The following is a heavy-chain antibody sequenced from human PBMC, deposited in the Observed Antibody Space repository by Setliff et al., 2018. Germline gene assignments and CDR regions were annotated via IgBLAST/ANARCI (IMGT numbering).Heavy chain of an antibody. CDR3: ARDVVEYLIAVAVYDH. D-gene: IGHD6-19*01. CDR2: ISSSSSYT. CDR1: GFTFSSYS. J-gene: IGHJ4*02. V-gene: IGHV3-21*01. Sequence: GSLRLSCAASGFTFSSYSMNWVRQAPGKGLEWVSSISSSSSYTYYADSVKGRFTISKDNAKNSLYLQMNSLRAEDTAVYYCARDVVEYLIAVAVYDHWGQGTLVTVSS.